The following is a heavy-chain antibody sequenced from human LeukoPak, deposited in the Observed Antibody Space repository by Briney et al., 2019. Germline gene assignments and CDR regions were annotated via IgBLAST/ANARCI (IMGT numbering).Heavy chain of an antibody. CDR2: IYTSGST. CDR1: GGSISSGSYY. V-gene: IGHV4-61*02. D-gene: IGHD3-3*01. CDR3: AREERFSNNWFDP. Sequence: SETLSLTCTVSGGSISSGSYYWSWIRQPAGKGLEWIGRIYTSGSTDYNPSLKSRVTISLDTSKNQCSLKLSSVTAADTAVYYRAREERFSNNWFDPWGQGTLVTVSS. J-gene: IGHJ5*02.